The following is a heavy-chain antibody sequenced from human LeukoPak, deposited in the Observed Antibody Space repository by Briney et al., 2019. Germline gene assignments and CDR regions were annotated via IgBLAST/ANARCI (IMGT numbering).Heavy chain of an antibody. CDR2: IGNNGGGI. CDR3: AKLPTVTTGY. V-gene: IGHV3-23*01. D-gene: IGHD4-11*01. CDR1: GFTFSTYT. J-gene: IGHJ4*02. Sequence: GGSLRLSCAASGFTFSTYTMYWVRHPPGKRLEWVSIIGNNGGGIHYADSVRGRFTISRDNSKNALYLQMNSLRVEDTAVYYCAKLPTVTTGYWGQGTLVTVSS.